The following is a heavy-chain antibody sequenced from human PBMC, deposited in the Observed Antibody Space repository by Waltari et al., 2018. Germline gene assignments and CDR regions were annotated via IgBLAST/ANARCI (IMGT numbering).Heavy chain of an antibody. D-gene: IGHD2-21*02. Sequence: EVQLVQSGAEVKKPGESLKISCKGSGYSFDDYAMHWVRQAPGKGLEWVSLISWDGGSTYYADSVKGRFTISRDNSKNSLYLQMNSLRAEDTALYYCAKDDGGNSRYYYYYGMDVWGQGTTVTVSS. CDR3: AKDDGGNSRYYYYYGMDV. J-gene: IGHJ6*02. CDR2: ISWDGGST. V-gene: IGHV3-43D*04. CDR1: GYSFDDYA.